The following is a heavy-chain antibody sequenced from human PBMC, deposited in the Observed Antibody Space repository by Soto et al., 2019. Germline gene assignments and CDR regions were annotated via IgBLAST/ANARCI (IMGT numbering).Heavy chain of an antibody. J-gene: IGHJ6*02. CDR2: INPSGGST. Sequence: ASEKVSCKASGYTFTSYYMHWVRQAPGQGLEWMGIINPSGGSTSYAQKFQGRVTMTRDTSTSTVYMELSSLRSEDTAVYYCARDWVVRGLLWFGESAGYGMDVWGQGTTVTVSS. V-gene: IGHV1-46*01. CDR3: ARDWVVRGLLWFGESAGYGMDV. D-gene: IGHD3-10*01. CDR1: GYTFTSYY.